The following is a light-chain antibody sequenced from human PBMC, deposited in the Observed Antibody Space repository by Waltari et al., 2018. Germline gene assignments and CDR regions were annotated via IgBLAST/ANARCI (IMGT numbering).Light chain of an antibody. Sequence: EIVMTQSPATLSVSPGERAVLSCRASQSVKTNLARYQQKPGQAPRVLVYGASRMARGVPDRFSGSGSETEFTLTISSLQSEDFAVYYCQQYNTWPPNYTFGQGTKLEIK. J-gene: IGKJ2*01. V-gene: IGKV3-15*01. CDR1: QSVKTN. CDR2: GAS. CDR3: QQYNTWPPNYT.